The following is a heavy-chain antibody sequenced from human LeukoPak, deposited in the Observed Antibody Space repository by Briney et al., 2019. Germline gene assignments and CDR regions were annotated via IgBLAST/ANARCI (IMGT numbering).Heavy chain of an antibody. CDR2: ISSSSSTI. CDR1: GFTFSSYA. V-gene: IGHV3-48*01. J-gene: IGHJ6*03. D-gene: IGHD6-6*01. Sequence: PGGSLRLSCAASGFTFSSYAMSWVRQAPGKGLEWVSYISSSSSTIYYADSVKGRFTISRDNAKNSLYLQMNSLRAEDTAVYYCARRYSSSFEYYMDVWGKGTTVTVSS. CDR3: ARRYSSSFEYYMDV.